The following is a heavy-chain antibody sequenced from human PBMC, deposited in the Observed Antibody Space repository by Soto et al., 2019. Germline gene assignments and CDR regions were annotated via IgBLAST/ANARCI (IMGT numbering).Heavy chain of an antibody. CDR3: ARVRYCTTDTCTPYFFDY. V-gene: IGHV3-11*06. J-gene: IGHJ4*02. D-gene: IGHD2-8*01. CDR2: ISRSATYP. CDR1: GFTFSDYY. Sequence: QVHLVESGGGLVKPGGSLRLSCAASGFTFSDYYMSWIRQAPGKGLEWVSCISRSATYPNYADSVKGRFTISRDNAQDSLVLQMNSLRAEDTAIYYCARVRYCTTDTCTPYFFDYWGQGTLVTVSS.